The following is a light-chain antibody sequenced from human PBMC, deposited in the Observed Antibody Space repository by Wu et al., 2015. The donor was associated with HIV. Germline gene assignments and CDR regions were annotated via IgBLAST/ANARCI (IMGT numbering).Light chain of an antibody. Sequence: EIVMTQSPATLSVSPGEGATLSCRASQSVSSNLAWYQQKPGQAPRLLIHGASLRATGIPARFSGSGSGTEFTLTISILQSEDFAVYYCQQYNNWPPWTFGQGTKVEIK. CDR2: GAS. V-gene: IGKV3D-15*03. CDR1: QSVSSN. J-gene: IGKJ1*01. CDR3: QQYNNWPPWT.